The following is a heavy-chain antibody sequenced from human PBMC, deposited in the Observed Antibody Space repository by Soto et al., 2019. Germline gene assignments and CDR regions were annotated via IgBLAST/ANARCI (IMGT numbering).Heavy chain of an antibody. CDR1: GYIFTNYW. V-gene: IGHV5-51*01. Sequence: LVESLTISCQVSGYIFTNYWIGWVRQLPGKGLEWMGIIYPRDSETRYSPSFQGQVTISADQSISTAYLQWSSLKSSDTAIYFRVRIGSEAGVMSTFDPWGQGTQVTVSS. CDR2: IYPRDSET. CDR3: VRIGSEAGVMSTFDP. D-gene: IGHD3-16*01. J-gene: IGHJ5*02.